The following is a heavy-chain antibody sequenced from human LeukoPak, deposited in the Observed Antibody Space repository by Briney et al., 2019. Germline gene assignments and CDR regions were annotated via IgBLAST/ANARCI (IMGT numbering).Heavy chain of an antibody. V-gene: IGHV3-11*04. J-gene: IGHJ4*02. Sequence: GSLRLSCAASGFTFSDYYMSWIRQAPGKGLEWVSYISSSGSTIYYADSVKDRFTISRDNTKNSLYLQMNSLRAEDTAVYYCARVPHTGGWTYDYWGQGTLVTVSS. CDR3: ARVPHTGGWTYDY. D-gene: IGHD6-19*01. CDR1: GFTFSDYY. CDR2: ISSSGSTI.